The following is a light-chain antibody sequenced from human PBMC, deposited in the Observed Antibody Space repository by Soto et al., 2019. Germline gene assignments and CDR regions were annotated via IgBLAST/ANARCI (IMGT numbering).Light chain of an antibody. Sequence: EIVITQSPATLSVSPGERATLSCRASQSVSSNLAWYQQKPGQAPRLLIYGASSRATGIPDRFSGSGPGTDFTLTISRLEPEDFAVYYCQQYGSSRAITFGQGTRLEIK. J-gene: IGKJ5*01. CDR2: GAS. CDR3: QQYGSSRAIT. CDR1: QSVSSN. V-gene: IGKV3-20*01.